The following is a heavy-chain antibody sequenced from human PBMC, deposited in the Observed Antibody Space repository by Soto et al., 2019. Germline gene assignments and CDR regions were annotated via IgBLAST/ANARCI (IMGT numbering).Heavy chain of an antibody. CDR1: GYIFTIYS. Sequence: ASVKVSCKASGYIFTIYSISWVLQAPGQGLEWMGWINPNSGGTNYAQKFQGWVTMTRDTSISTAYMELSRLRSDDTAVYYCARDKAGYSSGWYDYWGQGTLVTVS. V-gene: IGHV1-2*04. CDR2: INPNSGGT. CDR3: ARDKAGYSSGWYDY. D-gene: IGHD6-19*01. J-gene: IGHJ4*02.